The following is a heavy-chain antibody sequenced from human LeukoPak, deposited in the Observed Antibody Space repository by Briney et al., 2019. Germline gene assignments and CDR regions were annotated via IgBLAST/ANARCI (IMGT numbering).Heavy chain of an antibody. V-gene: IGHV4-4*07. CDR2: IYTSGST. J-gene: IGHJ4*02. Sequence: PSETLSLTCTVSGDSISSYYWSWIRQPAGKGLEWIGHIYTSGSTNYNPSLKSRVTMSVDTSKNQFSLKLSSVTAADTAVYYCARGPGDIVVVVAATYDYWGQGTLVTVSS. CDR1: GDSISSYY. CDR3: ARGPGDIVVVVAATYDY. D-gene: IGHD2-15*01.